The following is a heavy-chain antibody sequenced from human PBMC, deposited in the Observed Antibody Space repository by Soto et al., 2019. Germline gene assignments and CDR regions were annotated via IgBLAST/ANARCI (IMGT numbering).Heavy chain of an antibody. CDR2: INSSGST. Sequence: QLQLLESGPGLVKPSGTLSLSCTVSGASFGTSAYYWGWIRRAPGKGLEWIGSINSSGSTFSNPSLKSRVTISVDTSKNQFSLKLTSVTAADTALDYCSRRAPEGFDPWGQGTLVTVSS. J-gene: IGHJ5*02. V-gene: IGHV4-39*01. CDR3: SRRAPEGFDP. CDR1: GASFGTSAYY.